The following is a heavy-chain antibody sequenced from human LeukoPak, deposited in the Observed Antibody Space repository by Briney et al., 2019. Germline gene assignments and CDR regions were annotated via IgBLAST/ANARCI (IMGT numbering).Heavy chain of an antibody. D-gene: IGHD3-22*01. V-gene: IGHV3-74*01. J-gene: IGHJ5*02. CDR2: LNPDGSTT. CDR3: ARVLSGSWDWFDP. Sequence: GESLRLSCAASGFTFNWYRIHRVRQAPGKGLEWVSRLNPDGSTTTYAASVKGRFTISRDNAKNTVYLQMNSLSAEDTAVYYCARVLSGSWDWFDPWGQGTLVTVSS. CDR1: GFTFNWYR.